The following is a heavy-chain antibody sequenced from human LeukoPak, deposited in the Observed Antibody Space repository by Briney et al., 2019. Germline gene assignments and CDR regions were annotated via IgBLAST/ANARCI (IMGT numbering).Heavy chain of an antibody. Sequence: GGSLRLSCTASGFTFGDYAMSWFRQAPGKGLEWVGFIRSKAYGGTTEYAASVKGRFTISSDDSKSIAYLQMNSLKTEDTAVYYCTRGFRRYCSGGSCYELPDYWGQGTLVTVSS. CDR1: GFTFGDYA. D-gene: IGHD2-15*01. J-gene: IGHJ4*02. CDR3: TRGFRRYCSGGSCYELPDY. V-gene: IGHV3-49*03. CDR2: IRSKAYGGTT.